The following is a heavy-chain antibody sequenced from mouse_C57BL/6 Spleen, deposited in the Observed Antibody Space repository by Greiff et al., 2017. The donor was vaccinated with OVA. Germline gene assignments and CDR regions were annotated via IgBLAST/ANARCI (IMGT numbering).Heavy chain of an antibody. V-gene: IGHV1-82*01. CDR1: GYAFSSSW. D-gene: IGHD2-1*01. J-gene: IGHJ4*01. CDR3: ARSFYYGNYVDAMDY. CDR2: IYPGDGDT. Sequence: QVQLQQSGPELVKPGASVKISCKASGYAFSSSWMNWVKQRPGKGLEWIGRIYPGDGDTNYNVKFKGKATLTADKSSSTAYMQLSSLTSEDSAVYFCARSFYYGNYVDAMDYWGQGTSVTVSS.